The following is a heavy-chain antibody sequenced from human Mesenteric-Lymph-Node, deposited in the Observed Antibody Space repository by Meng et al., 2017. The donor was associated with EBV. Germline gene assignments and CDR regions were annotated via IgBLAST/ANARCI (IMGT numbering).Heavy chain of an antibody. V-gene: IGHV1-2*06. CDR2: INPHSGGT. Sequence: QLQLVQSGAEVKKPXASVRVSCKASGYTFIAYHIHWVRQAPGQGLEWVGRINPHSGGTDYAKKFQGRVTMTRDTSISVAYMELSSLTSDDTAVYFCARHDYYNPDDVWGQGTLVTVSS. D-gene: IGHD2-21*02. CDR1: GYTFIAYH. CDR3: ARHDYYNPDDV. J-gene: IGHJ4*02.